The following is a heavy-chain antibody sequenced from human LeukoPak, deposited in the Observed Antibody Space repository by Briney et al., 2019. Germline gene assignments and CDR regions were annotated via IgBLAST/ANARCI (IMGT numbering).Heavy chain of an antibody. CDR3: ARVGTIFGVVTTEYFDY. V-gene: IGHV4-59*01. CDR2: IYYSGST. CDR1: GGSISSCY. Sequence: SETLSLTCTVSGGSISSCYWSWIRQPPGKGLEWSGHIYYSGSTNYNPSLKSRVTISVDTSKNQFSLKLSSVTAADTAVYYCARVGTIFGVVTTEYFDYWGQGTLVTVSS. D-gene: IGHD3-3*01. J-gene: IGHJ4*02.